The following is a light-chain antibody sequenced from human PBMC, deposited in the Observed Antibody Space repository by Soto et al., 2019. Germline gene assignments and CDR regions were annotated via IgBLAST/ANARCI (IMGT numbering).Light chain of an antibody. J-gene: IGKJ1*01. CDR1: QSISTW. Sequence: DIQMTQSPSTLSASVGDRVTITCRASQSISTWLAWFQQKPGKAPKLLIYDASSLENGVPSRFSGSGSGTEFTLTISSLQPGDFATYYCQQYNTYSPWTFGQGTKVDIK. CDR3: QQYNTYSPWT. CDR2: DAS. V-gene: IGKV1-5*01.